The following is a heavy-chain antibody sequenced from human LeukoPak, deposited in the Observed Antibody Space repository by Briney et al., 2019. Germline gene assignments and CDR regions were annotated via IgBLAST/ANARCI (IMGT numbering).Heavy chain of an antibody. CDR2: TYYSGST. Sequence: SETLSLTCTVSGGSISSYYWSWIRQPPGKGLECIGYTYYSGSTNYNPSLKSRVTISVDTSKNQFSLKLSSVTAADTAVYYCARLTLFSDSSGYYYPAFDYWGQGTLVTVSS. V-gene: IGHV4-59*01. CDR1: GGSISSYY. J-gene: IGHJ4*02. D-gene: IGHD3-22*01. CDR3: ARLTLFSDSSGYYYPAFDY.